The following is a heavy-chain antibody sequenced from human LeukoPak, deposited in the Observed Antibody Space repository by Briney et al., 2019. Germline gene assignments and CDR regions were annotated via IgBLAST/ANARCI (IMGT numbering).Heavy chain of an antibody. Sequence: GGSLRLSCAASGFTFDDYAMHWVRQAPGKGLEWVSLISGDGGSTYYADSVKGRFTISRDNSKNSLYLQMNSLRAEDTAVYYCARETEMANLDYWGQGTLVTVSS. CDR2: ISGDGGST. V-gene: IGHV3-43*02. D-gene: IGHD5-24*01. CDR1: GFTFDDYA. CDR3: ARETEMANLDY. J-gene: IGHJ4*02.